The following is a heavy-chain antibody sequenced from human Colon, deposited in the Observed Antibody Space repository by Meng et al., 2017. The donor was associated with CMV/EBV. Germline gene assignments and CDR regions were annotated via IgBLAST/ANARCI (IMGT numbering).Heavy chain of an antibody. D-gene: IGHD2-2*01. J-gene: IGHJ4*02. CDR1: GYRFSSNW. V-gene: IGHV5-51*01. CDR3: ARVVKGRLGSTSHFDV. Sequence: GESLKISCQASGYRFSSNWIGWVRQRPGKGLELIGLMSPGKSSPTFGPAFEGQVTISVDNSIATTFLQWSSLKASDTAMYYCARVVKGRLGSTSHFDVWGQGTLVTVSS. CDR2: MSPGKSSP.